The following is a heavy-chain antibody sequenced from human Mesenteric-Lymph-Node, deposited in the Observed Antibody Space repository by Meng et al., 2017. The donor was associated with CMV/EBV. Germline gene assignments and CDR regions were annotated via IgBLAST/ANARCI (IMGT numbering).Heavy chain of an antibody. CDR3: ARVRGGYDGSLRY. CDR1: GYTFTSYD. J-gene: IGHJ4*02. CDR2: MNPNSGNT. V-gene: IGHV1-8*01. D-gene: IGHD3-10*01. Sequence: ASVKVSCKASGYTFTSYDINWVRQATGQGLEWMGWMNPNSGNTGYAQKFQGRVTMTRDTSISTAYMELRRLRSDDTAVYYCARVRGGYDGSLRYWGQGTLVTVSS.